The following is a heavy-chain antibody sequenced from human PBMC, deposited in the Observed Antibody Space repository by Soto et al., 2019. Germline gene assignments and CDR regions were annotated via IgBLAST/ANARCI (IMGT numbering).Heavy chain of an antibody. J-gene: IGHJ4*02. CDR1: GFTFSSYG. Sequence: VPLVESGGGVVQPGRSLRLSCAASGFTFSSYGMHWVRQAPGKGLEWVAVISYDGSNKYYADSVKGRFTISRDNSKNTLYLQMNSLRAEDTAVYYCAKDGVSYGSGSYFYWGQGTLVTVSS. CDR2: ISYDGSNK. V-gene: IGHV3-30*18. CDR3: AKDGVSYGSGSYFY. D-gene: IGHD3-10*01.